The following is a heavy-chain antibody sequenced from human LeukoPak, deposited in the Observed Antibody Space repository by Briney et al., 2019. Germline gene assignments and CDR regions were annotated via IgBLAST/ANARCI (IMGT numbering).Heavy chain of an antibody. J-gene: IGHJ4*02. CDR1: GYSISSGYY. Sequence: SETLSLTGTVSGYSISSGYYWGWVRQPPGKGLEWIGSLYHSGSPYSNPSLQSRVTISVDTSKNQFSLKLSSMIAADTAVYYCTRDSGYKFDFWGQGTLVMVSS. CDR3: TRDSGYKFDF. CDR2: LYHSGSP. D-gene: IGHD5-12*01. V-gene: IGHV4-38-2*02.